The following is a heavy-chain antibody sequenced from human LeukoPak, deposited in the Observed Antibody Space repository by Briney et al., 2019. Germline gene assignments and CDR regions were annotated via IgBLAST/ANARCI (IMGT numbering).Heavy chain of an antibody. CDR2: ISSSSSYI. V-gene: IGHV3-21*01. CDR3: ASLYYDSSGYYNADY. J-gene: IGHJ4*02. Sequence: PGGSLRLSCAASGFTFSSYSMNWVRQAPGKGLGWVSSISSSSSYIYYADSVKGRFTISRDNAKNSLYLQMNSLRAEDTAVYYCASLYYDSSGYYNADYWGQGTLVTVSS. D-gene: IGHD3-22*01. CDR1: GFTFSSYS.